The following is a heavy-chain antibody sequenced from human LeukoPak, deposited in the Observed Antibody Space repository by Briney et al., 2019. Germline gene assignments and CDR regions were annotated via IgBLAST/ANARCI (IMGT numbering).Heavy chain of an antibody. V-gene: IGHV1-69*05. D-gene: IGHD2-2*01. CDR3: ARGGGPYASTGFFAGPYDY. CDR2: LIPLFGTA. CDR1: GDTFSTNV. Sequence: SVKVSCKASGDTFSTNVISWVQQAPGQGLEWMGGLIPLFGTAHYAQKLQGRVTITTDESTSTAYMVLSSLRSDDTAVYYCARGGGPYASTGFFAGPYDYWGQGTLVSVSS. J-gene: IGHJ4*02.